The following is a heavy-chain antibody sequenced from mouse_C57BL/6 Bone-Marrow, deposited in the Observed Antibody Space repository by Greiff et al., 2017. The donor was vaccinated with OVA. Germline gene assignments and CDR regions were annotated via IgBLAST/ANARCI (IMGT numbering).Heavy chain of an antibody. CDR3: THAAY. CDR1: GYTFTDYE. J-gene: IGHJ3*01. V-gene: IGHV1-15*01. Sequence: VQLQQSGAELVRPGASVTLSCKASGYTFTDYEMHWVKQTPVHGLEWIGAIDPATGGTAYNQKFKGKAILTADKSSRTAYMDLRSLTSEDSAVYYCTHAAYWGQGTLVTVSA. CDR2: IDPATGGT.